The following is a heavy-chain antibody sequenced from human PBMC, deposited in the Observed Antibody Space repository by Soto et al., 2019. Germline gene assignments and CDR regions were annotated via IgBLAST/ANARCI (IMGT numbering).Heavy chain of an antibody. Sequence: GGSLRLSCAASGFTFSSYAMSWVRQAPGKGLEWVSAISGSGGSTYYADSVKGRFTISRDNSKNTLYLQMNSLRAEDTAVYYCAKDQEQLDYYYGMDVWGQGTTVTVSS. CDR3: AKDQEQLDYYYGMDV. J-gene: IGHJ6*02. V-gene: IGHV3-23*01. CDR2: ISGSGGST. CDR1: GFTFSSYA. D-gene: IGHD6-6*01.